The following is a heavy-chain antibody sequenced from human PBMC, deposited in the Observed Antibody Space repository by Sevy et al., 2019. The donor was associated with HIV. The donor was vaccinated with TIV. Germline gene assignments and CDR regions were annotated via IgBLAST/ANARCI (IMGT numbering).Heavy chain of an antibody. J-gene: IGHJ6*02. CDR3: AKDIGAAAGTGYYYYGMDV. V-gene: IGHV3-9*01. D-gene: IGHD6-13*01. CDR1: GFTFDDYA. Sequence: GGSLRLSCAASGFTFDDYAMHWVRQAPGKGLEWVSGISWNSGSIGYADSVKGRFTISRDNAKNSLHLQMNSLRAEDTALYYCAKDIGAAAGTGYYYYGMDVWGQGTTVTVSS. CDR2: ISWNSGSI.